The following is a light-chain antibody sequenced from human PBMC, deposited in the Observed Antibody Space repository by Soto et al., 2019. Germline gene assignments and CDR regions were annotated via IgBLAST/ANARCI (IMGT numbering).Light chain of an antibody. CDR2: EVS. CDR3: AAWDDSLSGPV. CDR1: SSDVGGYNY. Sequence: QSALTQPASVSGSPGQSITISCTGTSSDVGGYNYVSWYQQHPGKAPKLMIYEVSNRPSGVPDRFSGSKSGTSASLAISGLRSEDEADYYCAAWDDSLSGPVFGGGTKVTVL. J-gene: IGLJ3*02. V-gene: IGLV2-14*01.